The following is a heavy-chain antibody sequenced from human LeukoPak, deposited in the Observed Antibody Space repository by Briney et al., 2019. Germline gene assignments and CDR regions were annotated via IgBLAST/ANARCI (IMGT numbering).Heavy chain of an antibody. CDR3: TRERLAVAGTSTY. V-gene: IGHV3-64D*09. CDR2: ISDSGGST. D-gene: IGHD6-19*01. Sequence: GGSLRLSCSASGFPFSSYAMHWVRQAPGKGLEYVSAISDSGGSTYYADSVKGRFTNSRDNSKNTLYLQMSSLRAEDTAVYYCTRERLAVAGTSTYWGQGTLVTVSS. J-gene: IGHJ4*02. CDR1: GFPFSSYA.